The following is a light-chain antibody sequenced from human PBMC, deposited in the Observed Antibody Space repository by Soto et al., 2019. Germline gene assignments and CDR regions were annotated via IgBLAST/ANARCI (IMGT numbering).Light chain of an antibody. CDR2: AAS. CDR3: QQYSNWPSWT. CDR1: QGISSY. J-gene: IGKJ1*01. Sequence: DVQLTQSPSFLSASVVDRVTITCLASQGISSYLAWYQKKPGKAPKLLMYAASTLQSGVPSRFSGSGSGTEFTLTISSLQSEDFAVYYCQQYSNWPSWTFGQGTKVDIK. V-gene: IGKV1-9*01.